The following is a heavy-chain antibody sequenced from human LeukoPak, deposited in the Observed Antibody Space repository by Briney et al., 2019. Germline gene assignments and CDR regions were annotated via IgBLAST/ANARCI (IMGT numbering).Heavy chain of an antibody. Sequence: GGSLRLSCAASGFTFSTYWMHWVRQAPGKGLVWVSRFNSDGRSAYYADSVKGRFTISRDNAKNTLCLQMNSLRAEDTAVYYCARGRYYLDSRGQGTLVTVSS. CDR1: GFTFSTYW. D-gene: IGHD4-17*01. CDR3: ARGRYYLDS. V-gene: IGHV3-74*01. CDR2: FNSDGRSA. J-gene: IGHJ4*02.